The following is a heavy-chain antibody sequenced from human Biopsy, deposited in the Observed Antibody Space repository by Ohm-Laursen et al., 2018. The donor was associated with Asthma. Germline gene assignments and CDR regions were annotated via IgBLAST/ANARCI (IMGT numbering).Heavy chain of an antibody. Sequence: SSVKVSCNASGGMFGNYAISWVRQAPRQGLEWMGGLIPVLGTADYAPMFEGRVTITADVFTNTVHMELSSLRSEDTAVLYCAKARCYYYYCDMEVWGQGTTVTVSS. CDR1: GGMFGNYA. CDR2: LIPVLGTA. J-gene: IGHJ6*02. CDR3: AKARCYYYYCDMEV. V-gene: IGHV1-69*01. D-gene: IGHD3-16*02.